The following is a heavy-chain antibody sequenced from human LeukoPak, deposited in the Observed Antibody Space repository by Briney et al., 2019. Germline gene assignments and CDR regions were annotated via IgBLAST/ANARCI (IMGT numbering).Heavy chain of an antibody. V-gene: IGHV3-9*01. D-gene: IGHD4-17*01. CDR2: ISWNSGSI. Sequence: GRSLRLSCAASGFTFDDYAMHWVRQAPGKGLGWVSGISWNSGSIGYADSVKGRFTISRDNAKNSLYLQMNSLRAEDTALYYCAKASTRTTVTTSLDYWGQGTLVTVSS. CDR3: AKASTRTTVTTSLDY. J-gene: IGHJ4*02. CDR1: GFTFDDYA.